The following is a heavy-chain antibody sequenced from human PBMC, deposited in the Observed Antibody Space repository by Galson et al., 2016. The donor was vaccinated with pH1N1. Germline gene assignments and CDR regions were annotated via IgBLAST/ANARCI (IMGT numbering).Heavy chain of an antibody. CDR3: ARRYFDY. D-gene: IGHD3-9*01. Sequence: LRLSCAASGFNFSNYWMQWVRQAPGKGLQWVANINQDGDKKYYVGYVEGRFTISRDNAKNSLYLQMNNLRDEDTAMYFCARRYFDYWGQGALVTVSS. CDR2: INQDGDKK. J-gene: IGHJ4*02. CDR1: GFNFSNYW. V-gene: IGHV3-7*01.